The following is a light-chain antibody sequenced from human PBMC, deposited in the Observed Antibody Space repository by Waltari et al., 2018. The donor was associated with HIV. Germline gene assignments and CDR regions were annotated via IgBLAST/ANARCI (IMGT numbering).Light chain of an antibody. Sequence: SYELTQPPSVSVSPGQTASITCSGANLGDKYACWYQQKPGQSPVLVIDQDSKRPAGIPERFSGSNSGNTATLTISGTQAMDEADYYCQAWDSSTKVFGTGTKVTVL. CDR3: QAWDSSTKV. V-gene: IGLV3-1*01. J-gene: IGLJ1*01. CDR1: NLGDKY. CDR2: QDS.